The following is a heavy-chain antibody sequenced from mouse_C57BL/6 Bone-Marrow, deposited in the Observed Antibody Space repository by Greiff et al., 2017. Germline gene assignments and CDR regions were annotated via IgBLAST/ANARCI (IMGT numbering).Heavy chain of an antibody. CDR1: GFTFSSYA. J-gene: IGHJ4*01. D-gene: IGHD1-1*01. CDR2: ISDGGSYT. Sequence: EVQVVESGGGLVKPGGSLKLSCAASGFTFSSYAMSWVRQTPEKRLEWVATISDGGSYTYYPDNVKGRFTISRDNAKNNLYLQMSHLKSEDTAMYYCASSFFYYAMDYWGQGTSVTVSS. V-gene: IGHV5-4*01. CDR3: ASSFFYYAMDY.